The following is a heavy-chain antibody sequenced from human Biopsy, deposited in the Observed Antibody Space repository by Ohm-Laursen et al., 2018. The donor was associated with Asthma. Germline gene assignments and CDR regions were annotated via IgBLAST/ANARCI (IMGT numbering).Heavy chain of an antibody. J-gene: IGHJ4*02. Sequence: SLRLSCSASGFTFSNYGMHWVRQAPGKGLDWVAVISFDGSIKNYTDSVKGRFTISRDNSRNTLHLQMNCLRAEDTAVYYCAKDVFPGWELRRGPDYWGQGTLGTVSS. D-gene: IGHD1-26*01. V-gene: IGHV3-30*18. CDR2: ISFDGSIK. CDR3: AKDVFPGWELRRGPDY. CDR1: GFTFSNYG.